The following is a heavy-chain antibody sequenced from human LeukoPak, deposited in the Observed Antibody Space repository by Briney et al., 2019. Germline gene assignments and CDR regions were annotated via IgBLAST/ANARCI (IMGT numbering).Heavy chain of an antibody. CDR1: GFTFSSYS. J-gene: IGHJ3*02. V-gene: IGHV3-21*01. D-gene: IGHD3-10*01. CDR2: ISSSSSYI. Sequence: GGSLRLSCAGSGFTFSSYSMNWVRQAPGKGLEWVSSISSSSSYIYYADSVKGRFTISRDNAKNSLYLQMNSLRAEDTAVYYCARDSADYYRSSPLAAFDIWGQGTMVTVSS. CDR3: ARDSADYYRSSPLAAFDI.